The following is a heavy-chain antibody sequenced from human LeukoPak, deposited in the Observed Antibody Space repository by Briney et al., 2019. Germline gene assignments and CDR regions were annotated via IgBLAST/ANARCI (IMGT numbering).Heavy chain of an antibody. CDR1: GFTFSSYA. D-gene: IGHD3-22*01. CDR3: VKLRYYDNTGYYYVGAFDI. CDR2: VTNNGGAT. Sequence: GGSLRLSCSASGFTFSSYAMHWVRQAPGKGLEYVSAVTNNGGATYYADSVKGRFTISRDNSKNTLFLQMTSLRTDDTAVYYCVKLRYYDNTGYYYVGAFDIWSQGTMVTVSS. J-gene: IGHJ3*02. V-gene: IGHV3-64D*06.